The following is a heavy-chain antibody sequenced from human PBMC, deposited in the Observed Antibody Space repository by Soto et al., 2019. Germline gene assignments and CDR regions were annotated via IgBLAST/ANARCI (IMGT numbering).Heavy chain of an antibody. Sequence: SETLSLTCTVSGGSISSYYWSWIRQPPGKGLEWTGYIYYSGSTNYHPSLKSRVTISVDTSKNQFSLKLSSVTAADTAVYYCARVSVAGRLFDFWGQGTLVTVSS. V-gene: IGHV4-59*12. D-gene: IGHD6-19*01. CDR2: IYYSGST. J-gene: IGHJ4*02. CDR3: ARVSVAGRLFDF. CDR1: GGSISSYY.